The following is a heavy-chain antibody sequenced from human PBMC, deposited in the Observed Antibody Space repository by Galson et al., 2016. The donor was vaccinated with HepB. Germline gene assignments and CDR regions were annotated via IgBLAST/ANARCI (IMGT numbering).Heavy chain of an antibody. J-gene: IGHJ4*02. V-gene: IGHV3-20*01. Sequence: SLRLSCAASGFTFDDHGLSWVRQVPGKGLEWVSGINWNGGSTGYADSVKGQFTISRDNAKNSLYLQMNSLRAEDTAVYHCARGPFLYSSSWYYFDYWGQGTLVTVSS. CDR1: GFTFDDHG. D-gene: IGHD6-13*01. CDR3: ARGPFLYSSSWYYFDY. CDR2: INWNGGST.